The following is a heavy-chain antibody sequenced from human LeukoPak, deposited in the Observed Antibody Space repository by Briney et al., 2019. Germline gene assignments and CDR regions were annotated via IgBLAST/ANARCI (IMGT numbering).Heavy chain of an antibody. CDR3: AKAPVTTCRGAFCYPFDY. V-gene: IGHV3-23*01. J-gene: IGHJ4*02. CDR1: GFTFSSYG. D-gene: IGHD2-15*01. CDR2: ISDTGNT. Sequence: GGSLRLSCAASGFTFSSYGMHWVRQAPGKGLEWVSAISDTGNTYHADSVKGRFTISRDSSKNTLFLQMYRLRPEDAAVYYCAKAPVTTCRGAFCYPFDYWGLGTLVTVSS.